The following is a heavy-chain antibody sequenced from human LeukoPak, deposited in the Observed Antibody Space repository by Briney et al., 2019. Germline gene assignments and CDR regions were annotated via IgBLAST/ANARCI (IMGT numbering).Heavy chain of an antibody. D-gene: IGHD5-24*01. CDR1: GFTLSSYS. J-gene: IGHJ4*02. CDR2: ISSSSSTI. Sequence: PGGSLRLSCAASGFTLSSYSMNWVRQAPGKGLEWVSYISSSSSTIYYADSVKGRFTISRDNAKNSLYLQMNSLRAEDTAVYYCARSRDGYNYNKYFDYWGQGTLVTVSS. CDR3: ARSRDGYNYNKYFDY. V-gene: IGHV3-48*01.